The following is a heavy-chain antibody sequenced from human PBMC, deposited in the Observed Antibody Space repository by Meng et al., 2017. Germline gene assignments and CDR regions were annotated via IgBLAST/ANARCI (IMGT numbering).Heavy chain of an antibody. D-gene: IGHD7-27*01. Sequence: SETLSLTCAVYGGSFSGYYWSWIRQPPGKGLEWIGEINHSGSTNYNPSLKRRVTISVDTSKNQFSLKLSSVTAADTAVYYCASLLGKRGEYYYYGMDVWGQATTATVSS. V-gene: IGHV4-34*01. CDR1: GGSFSGYY. CDR3: ASLLGKRGEYYYYGMDV. J-gene: IGHJ6*02. CDR2: INHSGST.